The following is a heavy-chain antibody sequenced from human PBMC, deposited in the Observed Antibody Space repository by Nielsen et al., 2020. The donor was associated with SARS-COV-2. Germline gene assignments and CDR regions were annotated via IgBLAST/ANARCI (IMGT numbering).Heavy chain of an antibody. V-gene: IGHV3-23*01. CDR3: AKDGAWGSDRFFGYSTHGMDV. CDR2: IGGSGGST. Sequence: GESLKISCAASGFTFNTFALTWVRQAPGKGLEWVSSIGGSGGSTFYADSVKGRFTISRDNSKNTLYLQMNSLRAEDSAIYYCAKDGAWGSDRFFGYSTHGMDVCGQGTTVTVSS. D-gene: IGHD3-16*01. J-gene: IGHJ6*02. CDR1: GFTFNTFA.